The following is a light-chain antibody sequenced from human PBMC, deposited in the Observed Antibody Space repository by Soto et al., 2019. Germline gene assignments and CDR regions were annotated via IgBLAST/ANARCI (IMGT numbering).Light chain of an antibody. CDR1: QSVSSSY. V-gene: IGKV3-20*01. CDR3: QQYGPSLWT. CDR2: GAS. Sequence: EIVLTQSPGTLSLSQGERATLSCRASQSVSSSYLAWYQQKPGQAPRLLMYGASSRASGVPDRFSASGSGTDFTLTISRLQPEDFAVYYCQQYGPSLWTFGQGTKVDIK. J-gene: IGKJ1*01.